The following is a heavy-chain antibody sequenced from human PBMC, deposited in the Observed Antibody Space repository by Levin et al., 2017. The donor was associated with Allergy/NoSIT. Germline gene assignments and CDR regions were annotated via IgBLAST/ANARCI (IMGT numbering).Heavy chain of an antibody. J-gene: IGHJ4*02. V-gene: IGHV4-39*01. CDR2: IYYSGTT. D-gene: IGHD3-10*01. Sequence: NPSETLSLTCTVSGGSISSSSYYWGWIRQPPGKGLEWIGNIYYSGTTYSNSSLQSRVTISVDTSDNQFSLKLSSVTAADTAVYCCARSNYYGSGSYKQRDFDSWGQGTLVT. CDR3: ARSNYYGSGSYKQRDFDS. CDR1: GGSISSSSYY.